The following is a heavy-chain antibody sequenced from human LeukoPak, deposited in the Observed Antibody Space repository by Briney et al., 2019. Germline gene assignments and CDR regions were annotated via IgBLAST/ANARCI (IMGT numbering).Heavy chain of an antibody. Sequence: GGSLRLSCAASGFTFSSYSMNWVRQAPGKGLEWVSSISSSSYIYYADSVKGRFTISRDNAKNSLYLQMNSLRAEDTAVYYCARDPSYRGFDAFDIWGQGTMVTVSS. V-gene: IGHV3-21*01. CDR1: GFTFSSYS. CDR3: ARDPSYRGFDAFDI. D-gene: IGHD1-26*01. J-gene: IGHJ3*02. CDR2: ISSSSYI.